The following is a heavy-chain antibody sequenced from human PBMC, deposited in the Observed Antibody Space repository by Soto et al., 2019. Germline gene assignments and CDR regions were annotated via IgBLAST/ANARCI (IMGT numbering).Heavy chain of an antibody. CDR1: RYTFTSFN. J-gene: IGHJ4*02. CDR3: ARIAGPALTYFDF. CDR2: INPNSGST. V-gene: IGHV1-46*01. Sequence: ASVKVSCKASRYTFTSFNIHWIRQAPGQGLERLGVINPNSGSTVYQQNFQGRVTMTSDTSTSTVYMVLSRLRSEDTAVYYCARIAGPALTYFDFWGQGTPVTVSS. D-gene: IGHD3-9*01.